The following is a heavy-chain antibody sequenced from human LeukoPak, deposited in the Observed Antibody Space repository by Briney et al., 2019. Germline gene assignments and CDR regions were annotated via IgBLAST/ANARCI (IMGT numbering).Heavy chain of an antibody. J-gene: IGHJ4*02. CDR1: GYTFTNYG. CDR3: AISQGSYYDTSGYLGGDY. Sequence: GASLKVSSKASGYTFTNYGIFWVRQAPGQGLEWMGWISAYSGNINYAQKLQGRVTMTTETSTSTAYMELESLRSDDTAVYYCAISQGSYYDTSGYLGGDYWGQGTLVTASS. CDR2: ISAYSGNI. V-gene: IGHV1-18*01. D-gene: IGHD3-22*01.